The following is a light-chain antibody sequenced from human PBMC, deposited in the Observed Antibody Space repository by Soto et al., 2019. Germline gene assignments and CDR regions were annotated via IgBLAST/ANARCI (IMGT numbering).Light chain of an antibody. CDR1: RSDIGSYNS. CDR2: EVT. J-gene: IGLJ3*02. CDR3: VSYAGSSTWV. V-gene: IGLV2-23*02. Sequence: QSVLAQPASVSGSPGQSITISCTGTRSDIGSYNSIAWYQQHPGKAPRVMIFEVTKRPSGISNRFSGSKSGSTASLTISGLQAEDEADYFCVSYAGSSTWVFGGGTKVTVL.